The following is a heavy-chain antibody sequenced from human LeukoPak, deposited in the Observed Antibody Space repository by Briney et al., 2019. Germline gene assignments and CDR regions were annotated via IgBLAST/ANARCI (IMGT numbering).Heavy chain of an antibody. J-gene: IGHJ3*02. Sequence: PGGSLRLSCAASGFTFINYAMSWVRQAPGKGLEWVSVISAGDGSTYYTDAVKGRFTISRDNSKNTLYLQMSTLRAEDTAVYHCATSWGRGAFDIWGQGTMVTVSS. V-gene: IGHV3-23*01. CDR1: GFTFINYA. D-gene: IGHD3-16*01. CDR2: ISAGDGST. CDR3: ATSWGRGAFDI.